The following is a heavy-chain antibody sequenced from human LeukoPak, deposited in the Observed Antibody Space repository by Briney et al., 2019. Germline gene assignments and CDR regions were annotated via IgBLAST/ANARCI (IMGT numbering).Heavy chain of an antibody. Sequence: PGRSLRLSXAASGFTVSSNYMSWVRQAPGKGLEWVSVIYSGGSTYYADSVKGRFTISRDNSKNTLYLQMNSLRAEDTAVYYCARATYDSSGLFDYWGQGTLVTVSS. V-gene: IGHV3-66*02. CDR1: GFTVSSNY. D-gene: IGHD3-22*01. J-gene: IGHJ4*02. CDR3: ARATYDSSGLFDY. CDR2: IYSGGST.